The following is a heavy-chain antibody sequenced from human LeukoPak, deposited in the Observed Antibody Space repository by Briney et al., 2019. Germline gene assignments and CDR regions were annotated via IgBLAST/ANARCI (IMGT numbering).Heavy chain of an antibody. CDR3: ARSVPSLDYLFDS. D-gene: IGHD4-11*01. CDR2: IYNSGIT. Sequence: PSETLSLTCTVSGGSISGYYWTWIRQLPGKGLEWIGYIYNSGITNYNPSLKSRVTVSVDTSKNQFSLRLTSVIAADTAVYYCARSVPSLDYLFDSWGHGTLVTVSS. J-gene: IGHJ5*01. CDR1: GGSISGYY. V-gene: IGHV4-59*08.